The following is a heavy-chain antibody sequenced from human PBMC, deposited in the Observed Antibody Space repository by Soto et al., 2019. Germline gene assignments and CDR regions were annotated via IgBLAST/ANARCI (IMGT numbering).Heavy chain of an antibody. V-gene: IGHV4-30-4*01. CDR3: ARNGALDY. CDR1: GGSISSGDYY. CDR2: ILYSGTT. J-gene: IGHJ4*02. Sequence: QVQLQESGPGLVKPSQTLSLTCTVSGGSISSGDYYWSWIRQPPGKALEWIGYILYSGTTNYNPSLESRLTISVDTSKNHFTLKLTSVTAADTAVYYCARNGALDYWGRGTLVTVSS. D-gene: IGHD2-8*01.